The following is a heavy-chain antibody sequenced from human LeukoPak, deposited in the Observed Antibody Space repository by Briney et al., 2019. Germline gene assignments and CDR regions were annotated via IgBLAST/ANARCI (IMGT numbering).Heavy chain of an antibody. Sequence: SETLSLTCAAYGGSFSDYYWSWIRQPPGKGLEWIGEINHGGITNYNASLKSRVTISVDRSKNQFSLRLGSVTAADTAVYYCARRGRLYGSGSNFDYWGQGTLVTVSS. D-gene: IGHD3-10*01. J-gene: IGHJ4*02. V-gene: IGHV4-34*01. CDR3: ARRGRLYGSGSNFDY. CDR1: GGSFSDYY. CDR2: INHGGIT.